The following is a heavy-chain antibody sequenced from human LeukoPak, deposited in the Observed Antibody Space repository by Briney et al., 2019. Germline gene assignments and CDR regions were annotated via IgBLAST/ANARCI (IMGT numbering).Heavy chain of an antibody. CDR2: INPNSGGT. CDR1: GYTFTGYY. D-gene: IGHD2-15*01. CDR3: AREDIVVVVARMDV. Sequence: ASVKVSCKASGYTFTGYYMHWVRQATGQGLEWMGWINPNSGGTNYAQKFQGRVTMTRDTSISTAYMELSRLRSDDTAVYYCAREDIVVVVARMDVWGQGTTVTVSS. J-gene: IGHJ6*02. V-gene: IGHV1-2*02.